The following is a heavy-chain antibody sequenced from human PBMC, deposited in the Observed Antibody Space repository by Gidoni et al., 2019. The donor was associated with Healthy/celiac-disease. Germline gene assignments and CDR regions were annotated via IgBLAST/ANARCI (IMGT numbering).Heavy chain of an antibody. J-gene: IGHJ4*02. CDR2: ISGSGGST. Sequence: EVQLLESGGGLVQPGGSLRLPCAASGLTFGSYAMSWVRQAPGKGLEWVSAISGSGGSTYYADSVKGRFTISRDNSKNTLYLQMNSLRAEDTAVYYCAKDRVWFGENYFDYWGQGTLVTVSS. CDR1: GLTFGSYA. V-gene: IGHV3-23*01. D-gene: IGHD3-10*01. CDR3: AKDRVWFGENYFDY.